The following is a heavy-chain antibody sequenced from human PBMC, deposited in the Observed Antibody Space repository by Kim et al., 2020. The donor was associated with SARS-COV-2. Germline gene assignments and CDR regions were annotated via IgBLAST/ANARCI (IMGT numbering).Heavy chain of an antibody. CDR1: GGSISSYY. V-gene: IGHV4-59*01. CDR2: IYYSGRT. D-gene: IGHD1-26*01. J-gene: IGHJ3*02. CDR3: ARTWELYGAFDI. Sequence: SETLSLTCTVSGGSISSYYWSWIRQPPGKGLEWIGYIYYSGRTNYNPSLKSRVTISVDTSKNQFSLKLSSVTAADTAVYYCARTWELYGAFDIWGQGTMV.